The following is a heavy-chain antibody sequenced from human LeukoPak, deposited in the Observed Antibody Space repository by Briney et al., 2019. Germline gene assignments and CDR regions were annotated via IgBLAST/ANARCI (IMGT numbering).Heavy chain of an antibody. Sequence: AETLSLTCTVSGVSIRSHYWSWIRQPPGKGLEWVAYMYDSESTKDNPSLKSRITLSADTSKNQFSLRLSSVTAADTAVYYCATIKRGSIYGYFDFWGQGILVTVSS. CDR2: MYDSEST. V-gene: IGHV4-59*11. CDR3: ATIKRGSIYGYFDF. CDR1: GVSIRSHY. D-gene: IGHD5-18*01. J-gene: IGHJ4*02.